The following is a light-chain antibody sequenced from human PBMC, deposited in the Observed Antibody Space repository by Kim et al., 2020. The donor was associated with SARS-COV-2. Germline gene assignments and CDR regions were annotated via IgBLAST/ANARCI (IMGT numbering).Light chain of an antibody. CDR3: QQYNSYSKT. Sequence: ASVVDSVPITCRASQNIYTWLAWYQQKPGKAPNLLIFDASNLNGGVPSRFSGSGSGTEFTLTINSLQADDFATYYCQQYNSYSKTFGQGTKVEIK. V-gene: IGKV1-5*01. CDR1: QNIYTW. CDR2: DAS. J-gene: IGKJ1*01.